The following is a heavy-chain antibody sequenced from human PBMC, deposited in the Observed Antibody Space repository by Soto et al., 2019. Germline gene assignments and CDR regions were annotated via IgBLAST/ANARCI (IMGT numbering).Heavy chain of an antibody. Sequence: GASVKVSCKASGYTFTSYGISWVRQAPGQGLEWMGWISAYNGNTNYAQKLQGRVTMTTDTSTSTAYMELRSLRSDDTAVYYCARGLITMLRGVINEYYYYYMDVWGKGTTVTVSS. CDR3: ARGLITMLRGVINEYYYYYMDV. CDR2: ISAYNGNT. V-gene: IGHV1-18*01. J-gene: IGHJ6*03. D-gene: IGHD3-10*01. CDR1: GYTFTSYG.